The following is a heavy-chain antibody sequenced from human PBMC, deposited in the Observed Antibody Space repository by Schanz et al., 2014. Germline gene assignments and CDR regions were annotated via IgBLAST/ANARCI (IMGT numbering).Heavy chain of an antibody. Sequence: EVQLLESGGGLVQPGGSLRLSCLASGFSFGNYGMSWVRQAPGKGLEWVSYVSRSTPDIYYADSVKGRFTMSRDNAKNSVFLQMNSLRAEDTAVYFCVSQTGSPNYWGQGTLVTVSS. CDR3: VSQTGSPNY. V-gene: IGHV3-48*01. CDR2: VSRSTPDI. D-gene: IGHD6-13*01. CDR1: GFSFGNYG. J-gene: IGHJ4*02.